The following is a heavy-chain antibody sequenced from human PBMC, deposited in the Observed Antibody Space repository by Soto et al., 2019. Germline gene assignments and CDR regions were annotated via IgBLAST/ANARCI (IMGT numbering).Heavy chain of an antibody. Sequence: GGSLRLSCAASGFTFSSYAMSWVRQAPGKGLEWVSAISGSGGSTYYADSVKGRFTISRDNSKNTLYLQMNSLRAEDTAVYYCAKLSARAVAGPCYFDYWGQGTLVTVSS. CDR1: GFTFSSYA. CDR3: AKLSARAVAGPCYFDY. CDR2: ISGSGGST. J-gene: IGHJ4*02. V-gene: IGHV3-23*01. D-gene: IGHD6-19*01.